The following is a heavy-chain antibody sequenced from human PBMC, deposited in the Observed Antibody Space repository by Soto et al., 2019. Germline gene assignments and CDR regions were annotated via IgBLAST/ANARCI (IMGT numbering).Heavy chain of an antibody. CDR3: ARVPRRLSWFDP. J-gene: IGHJ5*02. Sequence: ASVKVSCKASGYIFTSYGISWVRQAPGQGLEWMGWISAYNGNTSYAQKLQGRVTMTTDTSTSTAYMELRSLRSDDTAVYYCARVPRRLSWFDPWGQGTLVTVSS. CDR1: GYIFTSYG. CDR2: ISAYNGNT. V-gene: IGHV1-18*01.